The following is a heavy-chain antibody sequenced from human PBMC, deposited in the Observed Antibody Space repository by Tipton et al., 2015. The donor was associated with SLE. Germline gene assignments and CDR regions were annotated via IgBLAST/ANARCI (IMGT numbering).Heavy chain of an antibody. CDR2: IFYTGST. CDR3: AGGNPVMPL. J-gene: IGHJ4*02. CDR1: GGSISSLS. D-gene: IGHD1-1*01. Sequence: TLSLTCTVSGGSISSLSWSWIRQPPGKRLEWIGYIFYTGSTNYNPSLKSRVAMSVDMSKNQFSLKLTSVTAADTAVYYCAGGNPVMPLWGQGTLVTVSS. V-gene: IGHV4-59*01.